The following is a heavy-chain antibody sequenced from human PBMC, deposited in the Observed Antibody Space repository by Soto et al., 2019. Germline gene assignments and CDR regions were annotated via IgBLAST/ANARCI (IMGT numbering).Heavy chain of an antibody. CDR3: ARDRGYDAHDYYYNAMDV. J-gene: IGHJ6*02. CDR2: IRGFSPYT. CDR1: GFTFRTYT. D-gene: IGHD3-10*01. V-gene: IGHV3-21*01. Sequence: SLRLSCISSGFTFRTYTMNWVRQAPGKGLEWVSGIRGFSPYTFYAESVKGRFTISRDNAKNSLYLQMDSLRAEDTAAYYCARDRGYDAHDYYYNAMDVWGQGTTVTVSS.